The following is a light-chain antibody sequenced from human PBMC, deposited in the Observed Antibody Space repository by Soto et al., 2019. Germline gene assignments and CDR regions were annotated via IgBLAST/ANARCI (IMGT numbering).Light chain of an antibody. CDR2: GAS. J-gene: IGKJ1*01. CDR3: QQYKDWRPDRT. V-gene: IGKV3-15*01. CDR1: QSVGSN. Sequence: EIVMTQSPATLSVSPGERATLSCRASQSVGSNLAWYQQKPGQAPRLLIYGASTRNTGIPARFSGSGSGTESTLTLSSLRSEHFAIYFCQQYKDWRPDRTFGQGTKVEIK.